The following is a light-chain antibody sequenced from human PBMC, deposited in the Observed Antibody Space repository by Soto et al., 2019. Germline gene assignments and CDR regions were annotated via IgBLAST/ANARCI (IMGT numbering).Light chain of an antibody. J-gene: IGLJ3*02. CDR2: GNS. V-gene: IGLV1-40*01. CDR1: SSNIGAGYD. CDR3: QSYASSLSGWV. Sequence: QSVLTQPPSVSGAPGQRVTISCTGSSSNIGAGYDVHWYQQLPGTAPKLLISGNSNRPSGVPDRFSGSKSGTSASLAITGLQAEDEADYYCQSYASSLSGWVFGGVTKLTVL.